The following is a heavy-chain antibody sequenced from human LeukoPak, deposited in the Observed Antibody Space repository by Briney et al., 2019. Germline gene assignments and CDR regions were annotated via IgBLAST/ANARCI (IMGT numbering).Heavy chain of an antibody. V-gene: IGHV1-2*02. CDR2: INPNSGGT. D-gene: IGHD2-2*02. CDR1: GYTFTGYY. CDR3: ARVNIVVVPAAISNWFDP. Sequence: ASVKVSCKASGYTFTGYYMHWVRHAPGQGLEWMGWINPNSGGTNYAQKFQGRVTMTRDTSISTAYMELSRLRSDDTAVYYCARVNIVVVPAAISNWFDPWGQGTLVTVSS. J-gene: IGHJ5*02.